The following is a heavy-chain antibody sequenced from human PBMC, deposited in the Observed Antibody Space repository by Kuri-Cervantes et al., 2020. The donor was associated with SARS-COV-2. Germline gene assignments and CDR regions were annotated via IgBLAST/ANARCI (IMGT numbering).Heavy chain of an antibody. J-gene: IGHJ5*02. CDR1: GGSISSSSYY. D-gene: IGHD3-16*01. CDR3: ARDYGLDP. Sequence: LRLSCTVSGGSISSSSYYWSWIRQPPGKGLEWIGRIYTSGSTNYNPSLKSRVTMSVDTSKNQFSLKLSSVTAADTAVYYCARDYGLDPWGQGTLVTVSS. CDR2: IYTSGST. V-gene: IGHV4-61*02.